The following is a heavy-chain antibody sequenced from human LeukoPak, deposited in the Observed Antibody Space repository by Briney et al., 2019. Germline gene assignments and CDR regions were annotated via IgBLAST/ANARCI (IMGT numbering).Heavy chain of an antibody. CDR3: AGGPTTGNLDY. CDR1: GFTFSSYE. V-gene: IGHV3-48*03. D-gene: IGHD1-1*01. CDR2: ISSSGTTI. Sequence: GGSPRLSCAASGFTFSSYEMNWVRQAPGKGLEWVSYISSSGTTIYHADSVKGRFTISRDNAKNSLYLQMNSLRAEDAGLYYCAGGPTTGNLDYWGQGSLVTVSS. J-gene: IGHJ4*02.